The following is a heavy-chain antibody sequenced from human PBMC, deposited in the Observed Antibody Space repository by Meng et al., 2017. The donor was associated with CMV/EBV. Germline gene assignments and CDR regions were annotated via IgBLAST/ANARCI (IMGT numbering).Heavy chain of an antibody. J-gene: IGHJ5*01. D-gene: IGHD6-13*01. CDR2: ISSSSSYI. CDR1: GFTFSSYS. CDR3: ARGPSSYSSSWYRWFDP. Sequence: GGSLRLSCAASGFTFSSYSMNWVRQAPGKGLEWVSSISSSSSYIYYADSVKGRFTISRDNAKNSLYLQMNSLRAEDTAVYYCARGPSSYSSSWYRWFDPWGQGTTVTVSS. V-gene: IGHV3-21*01.